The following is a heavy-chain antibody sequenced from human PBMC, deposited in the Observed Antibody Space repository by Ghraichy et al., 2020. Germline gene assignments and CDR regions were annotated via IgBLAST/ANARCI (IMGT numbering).Heavy chain of an antibody. CDR1: GYTFTSYG. Sequence: ASVKVSCKASGYTFTSYGISWVRQAPGQGLEWMGWISAYNGNTNYAQKLQGRVTMTTDTSTSTAYMELRSLRSDATAVYYCARDRSSGWFYDAFDIWGQGTMVTVSS. D-gene: IGHD6-19*01. J-gene: IGHJ3*02. CDR3: ARDRSSGWFYDAFDI. CDR2: ISAYNGNT. V-gene: IGHV1-18*01.